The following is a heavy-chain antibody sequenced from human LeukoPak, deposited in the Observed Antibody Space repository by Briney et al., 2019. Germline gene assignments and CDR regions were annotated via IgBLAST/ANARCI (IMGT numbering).Heavy chain of an antibody. CDR3: ATLTIFGMVLAFFDH. V-gene: IGHV4-39*07. CDR2: IYYSGST. J-gene: IGHJ4*02. Sequence: SETLSLTCTVSGGPIGSSTYYWGWIRQPPGKGLEWIGSIYYSGSTYYNPSLESRVTISVDTSQSQFSLKLTSVTAADTAVYYCATLTIFGMVLAFFDHWGQGSLVTVSS. CDR1: GGPIGSSTYY. D-gene: IGHD3-3*01.